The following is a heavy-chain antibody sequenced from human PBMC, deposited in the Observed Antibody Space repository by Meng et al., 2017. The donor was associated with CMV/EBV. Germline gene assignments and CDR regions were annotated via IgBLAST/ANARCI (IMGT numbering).Heavy chain of an antibody. CDR1: GGSISSGDYY. Sequence: SETLSLTCTVSGGSISSGDYYWSWIRQPPGKGLEWIGYIYYSGSTYYNPSLKSRVTISVDTSKNQFSLKLSSVTAADTAVYYCARDRGETMVVAATPGPGAFDIWGQGTMVTVSS. V-gene: IGHV4-30-4*08. J-gene: IGHJ3*02. CDR2: IYYSGST. CDR3: ARDRGETMVVAATPGPGAFDI. D-gene: IGHD2-15*01.